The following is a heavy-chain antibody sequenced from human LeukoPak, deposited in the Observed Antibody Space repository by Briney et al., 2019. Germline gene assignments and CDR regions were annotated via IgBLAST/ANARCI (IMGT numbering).Heavy chain of an antibody. V-gene: IGHV3-9*01. CDR1: GFTFDDYA. D-gene: IGHD3-3*01. J-gene: IGHJ3*02. CDR3: AKGGAIFGVVIFGGAFDI. CDR2: ISWNSGSI. Sequence: GGSLRLSCAASGFTFDDYAMHWVRQAPGKDLEWVSGISWNSGSIGYADSVKGRFTISRDNAKNSLYLQMNSLRAEDTALYYCAKGGAIFGVVIFGGAFDIWGQGTMVTVSS.